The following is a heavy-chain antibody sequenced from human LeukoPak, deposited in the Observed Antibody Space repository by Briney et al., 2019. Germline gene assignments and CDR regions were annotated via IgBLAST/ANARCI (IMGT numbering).Heavy chain of an antibody. V-gene: IGHV4-59*12. D-gene: IGHD3-10*01. Sequence: SETLSLTCTVSSGSINSYYWTWLRQPPGKGLEWIGNTFYSGSTNYNPSLMSRVSISVDTSKNQVSLNLNSVTAADTAVYYCATVAVVRGVTFFDYWGQGTLVTVSS. CDR3: ATVAVVRGVTFFDY. J-gene: IGHJ4*02. CDR1: SGSINSYY. CDR2: TFYSGST.